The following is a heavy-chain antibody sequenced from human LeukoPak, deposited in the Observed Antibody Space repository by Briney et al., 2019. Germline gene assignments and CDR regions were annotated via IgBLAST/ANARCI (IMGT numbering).Heavy chain of an antibody. V-gene: IGHV1-69*06. CDR2: IIPIFGTA. CDR3: ARGYYYGSGTKSAFDI. D-gene: IGHD3-10*01. Sequence: SVKVSCKASGGTISSYAISWVRQAPGQGLEWMGGIIPIFGTANYAQKFQGRVTITADKSTSTAYMELSSLRSEDTAVYYCARGYYYGSGTKSAFDIWGQGTMVTVSS. J-gene: IGHJ3*02. CDR1: GGTISSYA.